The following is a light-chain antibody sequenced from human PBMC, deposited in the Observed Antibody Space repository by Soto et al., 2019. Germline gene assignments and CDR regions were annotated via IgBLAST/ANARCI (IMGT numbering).Light chain of an antibody. CDR3: QQSYNART. CDR2: AAS. V-gene: IGKV1-39*01. Sequence: DIQMTQSPSSLSASVGDRVTITCRARQSISNSLNWYQKKPGKAPKLLIYAASNLQSGVPSRFSGSGSGTDFTLTISGLQPEDSATYYCQQSYNARTFGQGTKVEIK. CDR1: QSISNS. J-gene: IGKJ1*01.